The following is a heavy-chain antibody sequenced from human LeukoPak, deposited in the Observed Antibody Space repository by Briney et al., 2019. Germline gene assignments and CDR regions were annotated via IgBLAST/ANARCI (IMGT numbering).Heavy chain of an antibody. CDR2: IKQDGSET. J-gene: IGHJ3*02. CDR3: AKAPYYYDSSGHQRGAFDI. Sequence: GGSLRLSCATSGFTFSTYWMSWVRQAPGKGLEWVANIKQDGSETYYADSVKGRFTISRDNSKNTLYLQMNSLRAEDTAVYYCAKAPYYYDSSGHQRGAFDIWGQGTMVTVSS. CDR1: GFTFSTYW. V-gene: IGHV3-7*01. D-gene: IGHD3-22*01.